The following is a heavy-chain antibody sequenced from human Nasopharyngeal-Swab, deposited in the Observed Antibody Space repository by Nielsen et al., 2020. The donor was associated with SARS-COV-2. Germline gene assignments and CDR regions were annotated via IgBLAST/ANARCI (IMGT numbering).Heavy chain of an antibody. CDR2: INSSSSYI. CDR3: ARDGLDYDFWSAYFMDV. Sequence: GESPKISCAASGNTFNNYNFNWVRQAPGKGLEWVSSINSSSSYIYYADPVKGRFTISRDNAKNSLYLQMNSLSAEDTAVYYCARDGLDYDFWSAYFMDVWGQGTTVTVSS. V-gene: IGHV3-21*01. D-gene: IGHD3-3*01. CDR1: GNTFNNYN. J-gene: IGHJ6*02.